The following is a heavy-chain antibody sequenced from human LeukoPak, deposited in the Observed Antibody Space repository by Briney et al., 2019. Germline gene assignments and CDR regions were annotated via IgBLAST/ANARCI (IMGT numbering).Heavy chain of an antibody. J-gene: IGHJ4*02. Sequence: GGSLRLSCAASGFTFSSYAMHWVRQAPGKGLEYVSAISSNGGSTYYGNSVKGRFTISRDNSKNTLYLQMNSLRAEDTAVYYCAKDQIPSGSYYYYWGQGTLVTVSS. CDR3: AKDQIPSGSYYYY. D-gene: IGHD1-26*01. CDR1: GFTFSSYA. CDR2: ISSNGGST. V-gene: IGHV3-64*01.